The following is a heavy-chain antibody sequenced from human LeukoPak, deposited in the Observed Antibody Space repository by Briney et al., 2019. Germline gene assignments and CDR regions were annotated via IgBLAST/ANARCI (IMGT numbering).Heavy chain of an antibody. CDR1: GFTFSSYS. J-gene: IGHJ6*03. CDR3: ARGPTIRFLEWLGYYYMDV. D-gene: IGHD3-3*01. CDR2: INHSGST. V-gene: IGHV4-34*01. Sequence: GSLRLSCAASGFTFSSYSMNWIRQPPGKGLEWIGEINHSGSTNYNPSLKSRVTISEDTSNNQFSLKLTSVTAADTAVYYCARGPTIRFLEWLGYYYMDVRGKGTTVTVSS.